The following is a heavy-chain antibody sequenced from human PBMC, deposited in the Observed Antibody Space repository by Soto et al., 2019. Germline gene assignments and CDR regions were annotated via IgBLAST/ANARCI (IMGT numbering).Heavy chain of an antibody. Sequence: QVQVVESGGGVVQPGRSLRLSCTVSGFTFSTYGMHWVRQAPGKGLEWAAVISNDGTNKYYADSLKGRFTISRDNAKNTLYLQMNSLRAEDTAVYYCARDPTTVVTDYFYFYGMDVWGQGATVTVSS. J-gene: IGHJ6*02. D-gene: IGHD2-21*02. CDR3: ARDPTTVVTDYFYFYGMDV. CDR2: ISNDGTNK. CDR1: GFTFSTYG. V-gene: IGHV3-30*03.